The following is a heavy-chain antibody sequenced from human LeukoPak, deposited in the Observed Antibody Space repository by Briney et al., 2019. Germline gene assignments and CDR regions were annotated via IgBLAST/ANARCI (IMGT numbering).Heavy chain of an antibody. CDR3: ARGDISPIHYYYYGMDV. J-gene: IGHJ6*04. Sequence: GGSLRLSCAASGFTFSSYGMHWVRQAPGKGLEWVAVIWYDGSNKYYADSVKGRFTTSRDNSKSTLYLQMNSLRAEDTAVYYCARGDISPIHYYYYGMDVWGKGTTVTVSS. D-gene: IGHD2-15*01. V-gene: IGHV3-33*01. CDR2: IWYDGSNK. CDR1: GFTFSSYG.